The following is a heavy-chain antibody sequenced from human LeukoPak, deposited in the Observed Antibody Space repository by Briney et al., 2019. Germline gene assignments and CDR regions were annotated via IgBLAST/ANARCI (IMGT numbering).Heavy chain of an antibody. Sequence: ASVKVSCKASGYTFTGYYMHWVRQAPGQGLEWMGWISAYNGNTNYAQKLQGRVTMTTDTSTSTAYMELRSLRSDDTAVYYCARWHIVATTVVGAFDIWGQGTMVTVSS. D-gene: IGHD5-12*01. CDR3: ARWHIVATTVVGAFDI. J-gene: IGHJ3*02. CDR2: ISAYNGNT. CDR1: GYTFTGYY. V-gene: IGHV1-18*04.